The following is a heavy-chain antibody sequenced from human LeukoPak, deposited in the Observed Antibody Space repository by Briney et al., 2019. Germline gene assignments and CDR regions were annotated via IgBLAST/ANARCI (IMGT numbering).Heavy chain of an antibody. Sequence: PSETLSLTCTVSGGSIRSYYWSWIRQPPGKGLEWIGYIYYSGSTNYNPSLKSRVTISVDTSKNQFSLKLSSVTAADTAVYYCARGGIAVAGTFDPWGQGTLVTVSS. CDR1: GGSIRSYY. D-gene: IGHD6-19*01. CDR2: IYYSGST. V-gene: IGHV4-59*01. J-gene: IGHJ5*02. CDR3: ARGGIAVAGTFDP.